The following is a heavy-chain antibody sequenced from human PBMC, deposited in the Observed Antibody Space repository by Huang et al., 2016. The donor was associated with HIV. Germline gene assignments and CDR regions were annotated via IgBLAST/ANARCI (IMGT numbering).Heavy chain of an antibody. J-gene: IGHJ4*02. V-gene: IGHV3-48*01. CDR2: IRGTSSNI. D-gene: IGHD3-22*01. CDR1: GFDFSKYS. Sequence: EVQLVESWGALVQPGGSLKLSCVVSGFDFSKYSMKWVRQAPGKGLEWVAYIRGTSSNIYYADSVKGRFTISRDNAKNSVFLQMRSLRAEDTALYYCARTEMEYYYGSSGYYPDYWGQGTQVTVSS. CDR3: ARTEMEYYYGSSGYYPDY.